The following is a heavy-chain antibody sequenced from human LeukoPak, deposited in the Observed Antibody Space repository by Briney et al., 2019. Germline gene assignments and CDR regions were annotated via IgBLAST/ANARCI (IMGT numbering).Heavy chain of an antibody. CDR3: ARSAGSAFFDY. V-gene: IGHV1-2*04. D-gene: IGHD2-15*01. J-gene: IGHJ4*02. CDR2: IYSDSGDT. CDR1: GYTFTGFY. Sequence: ASVKVSCKASGYTFTGFYIHWVRQAPGQGLEWMGWIYSDSGDTNYAQKFQGCVTMTRDTSISTAYMELSRLTSDGTAVYYCARSAGSAFFDYWGQGTLVTVSS.